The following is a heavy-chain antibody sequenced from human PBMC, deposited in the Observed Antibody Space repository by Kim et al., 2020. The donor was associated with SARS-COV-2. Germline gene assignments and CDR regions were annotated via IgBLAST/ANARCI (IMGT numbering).Heavy chain of an antibody. V-gene: IGHV4-4*02. CDR1: GGSISSSNW. Sequence: SETLSLTCAVSGGSISSSNWWSWVRQPPGKGLEWIGEIYHSGSTNYNPSLKSRVTISVDKSKNQFSLKLSSVTAADTAVYYCARVGDVYYYDSSGYYHKYNWFDPWGQGTLVTVSS. J-gene: IGHJ5*02. CDR2: IYHSGST. CDR3: ARVGDVYYYDSSGYYHKYNWFDP. D-gene: IGHD3-22*01.